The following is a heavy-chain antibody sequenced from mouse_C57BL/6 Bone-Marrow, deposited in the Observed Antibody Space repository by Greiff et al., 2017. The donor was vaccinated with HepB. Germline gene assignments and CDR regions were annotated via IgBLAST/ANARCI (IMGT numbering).Heavy chain of an antibody. J-gene: IGHJ3*01. CDR1: GYTFTSYW. V-gene: IGHV1-52*01. Sequence: QVQLQQPGAELVRPGSSVKLSCKASGYTFTSYWMHWVKQRPIQGLEWIGNIDPSDSETHYNQKFKDKATLTVDKSSSTAYMQLSSLTSEDSEVYYCASQGGTGTFAYWGQGTLVTVSA. CDR2: IDPSDSET. CDR3: ASQGGTGTFAY. D-gene: IGHD4-1*01.